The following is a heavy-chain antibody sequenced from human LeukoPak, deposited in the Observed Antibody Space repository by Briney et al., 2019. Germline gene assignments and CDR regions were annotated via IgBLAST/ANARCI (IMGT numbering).Heavy chain of an antibody. CDR3: ARFRGSGSHTLYSFDY. CDR2: ISGTGGGT. CDR1: GFPFSINA. J-gene: IGHJ4*02. D-gene: IGHD3-10*01. V-gene: IGHV3-23*01. Sequence: GGSLRLSCAASGFPFSINAMSWVRQAPGEGLEWVSGISGTGGGTFYADSVKGRFSISRDDSINTLYLQMSSLRAEDTAVYYCARFRGSGSHTLYSFDYWGQGSLVTVSS.